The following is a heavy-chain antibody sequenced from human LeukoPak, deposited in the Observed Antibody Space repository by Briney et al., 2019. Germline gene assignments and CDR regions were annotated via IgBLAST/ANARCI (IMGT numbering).Heavy chain of an antibody. CDR3: AIDLQWQLLLAFDI. Sequence: PGGSLRLSCPVSGLTFSNYAMTWVRGAPAKGLEWGSGMSWNSGSIVYADSVKGRFTISRDNAKNSLYLQMNSLRAEDMALYYCAIDLQWQLLLAFDIWGQGTMVTVSS. D-gene: IGHD1-26*01. CDR1: GLTFSNYA. CDR2: MSWNSGSI. J-gene: IGHJ3*02. V-gene: IGHV3-9*03.